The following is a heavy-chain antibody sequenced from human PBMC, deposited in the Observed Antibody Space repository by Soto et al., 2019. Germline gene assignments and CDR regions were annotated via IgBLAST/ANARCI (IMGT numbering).Heavy chain of an antibody. J-gene: IGHJ6*02. CDR2: INHSGST. CDR1: GGSFSGYY. D-gene: IGHD6-13*01. CDR3: ARGGDIAAAGTDYYGMDV. V-gene: IGHV4-34*01. Sequence: SETLSLTCAVYGGSFSGYYWSWIRQPPGKGLEWIGEINHSGSTNYNPSLKSRVTISVDTSKNQFSLKLSSVTAADTAVYYCARGGDIAAAGTDYYGMDVWGQGTTVTVSS.